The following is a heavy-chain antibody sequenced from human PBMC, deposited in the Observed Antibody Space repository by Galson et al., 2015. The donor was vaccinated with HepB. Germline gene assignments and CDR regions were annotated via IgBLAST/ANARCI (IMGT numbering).Heavy chain of an antibody. CDR3: ARDGDHWNLDS. V-gene: IGHV3-74*01. D-gene: IGHD1-1*01. Sequence: SLRLSCAASGFTYSSYWMHWVRQAPGKGLVWVSRIKTDESYANYADSVKGRFTISRDNAKNTLYIEMNNLRADDTAVYYCARDGDHWNLDSWGQGTLVSVSS. CDR1: GFTYSSYW. CDR2: IKTDESYA. J-gene: IGHJ4*02.